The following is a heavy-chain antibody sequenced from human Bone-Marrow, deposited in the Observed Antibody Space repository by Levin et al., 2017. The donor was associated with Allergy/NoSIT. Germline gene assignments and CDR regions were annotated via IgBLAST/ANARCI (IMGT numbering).Heavy chain of an antibody. CDR2: TYSGGTT. D-gene: IGHD1-20*01. Sequence: GGSLRLSCAASGFVVTRNHMSWVRQAPGKGLEWLSVTYSGGTTYYRDSMKGRFTVARDNSKNTLYLQMKSLRAEDTAIYYCARDNFDTPGELDYWGQGTLVTVSS. CDR1: GFVVTRNH. CDR3: ARDNFDTPGELDY. V-gene: IGHV3-53*01. J-gene: IGHJ4*02.